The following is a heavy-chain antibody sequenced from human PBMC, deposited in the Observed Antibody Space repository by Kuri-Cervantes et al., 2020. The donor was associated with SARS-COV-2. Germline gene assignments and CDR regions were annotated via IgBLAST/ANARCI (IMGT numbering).Heavy chain of an antibody. D-gene: IGHD1-26*01. J-gene: IGHJ6*02. CDR1: GFTFDDYA. CDR2: ISWNSGSI. Sequence: SLKISCAASGFTFDDYAMHWVRQAPGKGLEWVSGISWNSGSIGYADSVKGRFTISRDNAKNSLYLQINSLRAEDTALYYCAKDTEGGGSSVLEGYYYGMDVWGQGTTVTVSS. CDR3: AKDTEGGGSSVLEGYYYGMDV. V-gene: IGHV3-9*01.